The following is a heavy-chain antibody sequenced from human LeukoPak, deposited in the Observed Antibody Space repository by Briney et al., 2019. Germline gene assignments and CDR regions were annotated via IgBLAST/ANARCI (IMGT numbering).Heavy chain of an antibody. Sequence: PSQTLSLTCTVSGGSISSGDYYWSWIRQPPGKGLEWIGYIYYSGSTYYNPSLKSRVTISVDTSKNQFSLKLSSVTAADTAVYYCAGLAVAGWYFDYWGQGTLVTVSS. CDR1: GGSISSGDYY. CDR3: AGLAVAGWYFDY. D-gene: IGHD6-19*01. V-gene: IGHV4-30-4*08. J-gene: IGHJ4*02. CDR2: IYYSGST.